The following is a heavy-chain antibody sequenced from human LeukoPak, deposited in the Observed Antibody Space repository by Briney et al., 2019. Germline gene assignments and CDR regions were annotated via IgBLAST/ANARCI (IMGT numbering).Heavy chain of an antibody. D-gene: IGHD6-13*01. CDR2: IYTSGST. CDR3: ARGSTSYSSSWPYYYYYMDV. Sequence: SETLSLTCTVSGGSISSYYWSWIRQPAGKGLEWIGRIYTSGSTNYNPSLKSRVTMSVDTSKNQFSLKLSSVTAADTAVYYCARGSTSYSSSWPYYYYYMDVWGKGTTVTVSS. V-gene: IGHV4-4*07. CDR1: GGSISSYY. J-gene: IGHJ6*03.